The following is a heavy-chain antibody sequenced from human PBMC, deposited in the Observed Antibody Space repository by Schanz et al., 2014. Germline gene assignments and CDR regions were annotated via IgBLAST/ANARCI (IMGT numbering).Heavy chain of an antibody. V-gene: IGHV3-21*01. J-gene: IGHJ6*02. Sequence: EVQLVESGGGLVKPGGSLRLSCAASGFTFSSYSLNWVRRAPGQGLEWVACISSSSSYIYYADSVKGRFTISRDNAKNTLYLKVNSLRAEDTAVYYCAREEGWGIAAAGPKHYYYGLDVWGQGSTVTVSS. CDR3: AREEGWGIAAAGPKHYYYGLDV. CDR2: ISSSSSYI. D-gene: IGHD6-13*01. CDR1: GFTFSSYS.